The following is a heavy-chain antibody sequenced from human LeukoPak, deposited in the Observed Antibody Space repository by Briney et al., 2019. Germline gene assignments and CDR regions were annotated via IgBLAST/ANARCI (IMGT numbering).Heavy chain of an antibody. CDR2: IRSKTNSYAT. CDR1: GFTFSGSA. D-gene: IGHD5-24*01. J-gene: IGHJ4*02. CDR3: TRHLGDGYNSPFDY. V-gene: IGHV3-73*01. Sequence: GGSLRLSCAASGFTFSGSAMHWVRQASGKGLEWVGRIRSKTNSYATAYAASVKGRFTISRDDSKNTAYLQMNSLKTEDTAVYYCTRHLGDGYNSPFDYWGQGTLVTVSS.